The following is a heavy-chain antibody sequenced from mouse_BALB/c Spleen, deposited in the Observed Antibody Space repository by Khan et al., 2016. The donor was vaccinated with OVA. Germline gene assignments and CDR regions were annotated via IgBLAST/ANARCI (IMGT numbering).Heavy chain of an antibody. Sequence: QVQLKQSGPGLVAPSQSLSITCTISGFSLTSYGIHWVRQPPGKGLEWLVVIWSDGSTTYNSTLKSRLSITKDNSKSQVFLKMNSLQTDAPSMYYCARQPYYHYYALDYWGQGTSVTVSS. V-gene: IGHV2-6-1*01. CDR1: GFSLTSYG. CDR3: ARQPYYHYYALDY. D-gene: IGHD2-10*01. J-gene: IGHJ4*01. CDR2: IWSDGST.